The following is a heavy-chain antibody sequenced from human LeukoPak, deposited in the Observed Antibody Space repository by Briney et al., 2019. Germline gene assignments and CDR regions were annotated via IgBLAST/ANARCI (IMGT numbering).Heavy chain of an antibody. J-gene: IGHJ4*02. CDR1: GFTFSGHA. CDR3: AKGYGSYPFDY. CDR2: ISGSSGRT. V-gene: IGHV3-23*01. D-gene: IGHD6-19*01. Sequence: PGGSLRLSCAASGFTFSGHAMSWVRQAPVKGLEWVSAISGSSGRTYYADSVKGRFTISRDNSKNTLYLQMNSLRAEDTAVYYCAKGYGSYPFDYWGQGTLVTVSS.